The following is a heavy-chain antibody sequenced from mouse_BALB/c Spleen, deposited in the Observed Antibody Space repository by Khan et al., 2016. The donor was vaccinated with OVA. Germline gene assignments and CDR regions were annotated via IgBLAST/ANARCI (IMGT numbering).Heavy chain of an antibody. V-gene: IGHV5-15*02. CDR1: GFTFRDYG. CDR3: ARGGVAY. CDR2: ISSLAYSI. J-gene: IGHJ3*01. Sequence: EVELVESGGGLVQPGGSRKLSCAASGFTFRDYGMAWVRQAPGKGPEWVAFISSLAYSIYYADIVTGRFTISRENAKNTVYLEMSSLRSEDTAMYYCARGGVAYWGQGTLFTVSA.